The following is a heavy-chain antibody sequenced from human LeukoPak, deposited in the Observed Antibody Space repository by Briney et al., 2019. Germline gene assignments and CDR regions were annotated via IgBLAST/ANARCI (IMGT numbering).Heavy chain of an antibody. CDR3: ARDLGYCSSTSCSQWFDP. D-gene: IGHD2-2*01. J-gene: IGHJ5*02. V-gene: IGHV1-18*01. Sequence: GASVKVSCKASGYTFTSYGISWVRQAPGQGLEWMGWISAYSGNTNYAQKLQGRVTMTTDTSTSTAYMELRSLRSDDTAVYYCARDLGYCSSTSCSQWFDPWGQGTLVTVSS. CDR1: GYTFTSYG. CDR2: ISAYSGNT.